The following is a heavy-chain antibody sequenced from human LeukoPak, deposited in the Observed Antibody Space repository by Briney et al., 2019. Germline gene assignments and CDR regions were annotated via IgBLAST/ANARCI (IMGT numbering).Heavy chain of an antibody. CDR1: GFTFSSYE. Sequence: PGGSLRLSCAASGFTFSSYEMNWVRQAPGKGLEGVSYISSSGRTIYYADSVKGRFTISRDNAKNSLYLQMNSLRAEDTAVYYCARGVDGGSYTFDYWGQGTLVTVSS. CDR2: ISSSGRTI. CDR3: ARGVDGGSYTFDY. J-gene: IGHJ4*02. V-gene: IGHV3-48*03. D-gene: IGHD1-26*01.